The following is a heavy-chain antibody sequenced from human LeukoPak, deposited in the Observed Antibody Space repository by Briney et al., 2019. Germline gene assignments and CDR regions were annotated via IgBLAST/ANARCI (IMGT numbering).Heavy chain of an antibody. Sequence: GGSLRLSCAASGFTFSSYAMHWVRQAPGKGLEWVAVISYDGSNKYYADSVKGRFTISRDNSKNTLYLQMNSLRAEDTAVYYCVRGIAAHFDYWGQGTLVTVSS. V-gene: IGHV3-30-3*01. D-gene: IGHD6-13*01. J-gene: IGHJ4*02. CDR3: VRGIAAHFDY. CDR1: GFTFSSYA. CDR2: ISYDGSNK.